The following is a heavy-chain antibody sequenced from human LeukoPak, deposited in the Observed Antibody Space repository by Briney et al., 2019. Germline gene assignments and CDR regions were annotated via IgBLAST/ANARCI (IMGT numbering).Heavy chain of an antibody. CDR2: IYYSGGT. CDR3: ARGDRTAMVVG. Sequence: PSETLSLTCTVSGGSISSSSYYWGWIRQPPGKGLEWIGYIYYSGGTNYNPSLKSRVTISVDTSKNQFSLKLSSVTAADTAVYYCARGDRTAMVVGWGQGTLVTVSS. V-gene: IGHV4-61*05. J-gene: IGHJ4*02. CDR1: GGSISSSSYY. D-gene: IGHD5-18*01.